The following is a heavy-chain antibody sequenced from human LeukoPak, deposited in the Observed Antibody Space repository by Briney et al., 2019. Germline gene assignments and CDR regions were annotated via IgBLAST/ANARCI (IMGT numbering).Heavy chain of an antibody. D-gene: IGHD4-17*01. V-gene: IGHV3-23*01. CDR2: ISGSGGRT. J-gene: IGHJ6*02. Sequence: PGGSLRLFCAASGFTFSSYAMSWVRQAAGKGLEWVSTISGSGGRTYFTDSVKGRFTISRDNSKNTLYLQMNSLGAEDTAVYYCAKHQQIYGDSLMDVWGQGTTVTVSS. CDR3: AKHQQIYGDSLMDV. CDR1: GFTFSSYA.